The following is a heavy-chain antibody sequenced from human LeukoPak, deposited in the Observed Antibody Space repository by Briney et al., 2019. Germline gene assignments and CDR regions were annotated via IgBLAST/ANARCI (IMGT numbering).Heavy chain of an antibody. CDR2: IYHSGST. Sequence: PSETLSLTCAVYGGSFSGYYWSWIRQPPGKGLEWIGYIYHSGSTYYNPSLKSRVTISVYRSKTQFSLKLSSVTAADTAVYYCARAEIFIPGGAGLRYFDLYAFDIWGQGTMVTVSS. CDR1: GGSFSGYY. V-gene: IGHV4-30-2*01. CDR3: ARAEIFIPGGAGLRYFDLYAFDI. D-gene: IGHD3-9*01. J-gene: IGHJ3*02.